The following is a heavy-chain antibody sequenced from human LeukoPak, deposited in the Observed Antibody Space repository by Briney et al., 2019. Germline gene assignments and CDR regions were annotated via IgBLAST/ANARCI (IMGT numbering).Heavy chain of an antibody. D-gene: IGHD3-3*01. J-gene: IGHJ4*02. CDR3: ARVHYDFWSGSPALDY. CDR2: ISVYDGYT. Sequence: ASVKVSCKASGYTFDSYGISWVRQAPGQGLELMGWISVYDGYTDTAQKLQGRLTMTTDASTSTAYMELTNLRSDDTAVYYCARVHYDFWSGSPALDYWGQGTLVTVSS. CDR1: GYTFDSYG. V-gene: IGHV1-18*01.